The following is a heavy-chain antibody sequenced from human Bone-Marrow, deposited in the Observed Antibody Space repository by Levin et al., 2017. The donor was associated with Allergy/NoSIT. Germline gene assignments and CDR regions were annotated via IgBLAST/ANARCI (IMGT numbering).Heavy chain of an antibody. CDR1: GFSFSTHA. Sequence: GGSLRLSCAASGFSFSTHAMNWVRQAPGKGLEWVSVISGSGVSTYYAGSVKGRFTISRDNSRNTLYLQMNTLRAEDTAVYFCARNKREGDYVREFGRNTGSEFDCWGQGTLVTVSS. CDR3: ARNKREGDYVREFGRNTGSEFDC. V-gene: IGHV3-23*01. J-gene: IGHJ4*02. D-gene: IGHD3-16*01. CDR2: ISGSGVST.